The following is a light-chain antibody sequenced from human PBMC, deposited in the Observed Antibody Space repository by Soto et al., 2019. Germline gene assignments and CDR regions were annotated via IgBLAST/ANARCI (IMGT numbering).Light chain of an antibody. CDR3: QQYRA. CDR1: QSVSSSY. CDR2: GAS. V-gene: IGKV3-20*01. Sequence: EIVLTQSPGTLSLSPGEGATLSCRASQSVSSSYLAWYQQKPGQAPRLLIYGASSRAAGIPDRFSGSGSGTDCTLTISRLEPEDFAVYYCQQYRAFGQGTKVDIK. J-gene: IGKJ1*01.